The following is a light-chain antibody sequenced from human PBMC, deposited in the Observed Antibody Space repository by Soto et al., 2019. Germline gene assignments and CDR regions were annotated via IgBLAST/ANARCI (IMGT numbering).Light chain of an antibody. CDR1: QRISTH. CDR2: AAS. J-gene: IGKJ1*01. CDR3: QQSYTSWWT. V-gene: IGKV1-39*01. Sequence: DIQMTQSPSSLSASVGDRVSITCRASQRISTHLSWYQQKPGKAPKLLIYAASSLHSWVPSMFTGSGSGTDFTLTISSLQPEDVATYYCQQSYTSWWTFGQGTKVEIK.